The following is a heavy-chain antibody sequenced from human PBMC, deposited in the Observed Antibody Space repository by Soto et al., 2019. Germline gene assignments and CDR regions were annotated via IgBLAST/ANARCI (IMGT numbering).Heavy chain of an antibody. V-gene: IGHV3-23*01. D-gene: IGHD6-13*01. CDR2: IRGGGGTT. J-gene: IGHJ1*01. CDR3: AKDQAAGGTISRYFQD. Sequence: EVQLLESGGGLVQPEGSLRLSCEASGFTFSSYAMSWVRQAPGKGLEWVSGIRGGGGTTYYADSMKGRFTISRDNSKNTLYLQVNSLRAEDTAVYYCAKDQAAGGTISRYFQDWGQGTLVTVSS. CDR1: GFTFSSYA.